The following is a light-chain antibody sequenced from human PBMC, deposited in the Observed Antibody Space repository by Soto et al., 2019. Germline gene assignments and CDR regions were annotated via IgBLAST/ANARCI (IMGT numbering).Light chain of an antibody. V-gene: IGKV1-39*01. Sequence: DIQMTQFPSSLSASVGYRVTITCRASQSISSYLNWYQQKPGKAPKLLIYAASSLQSGVPSRFSGSGSGTEFTLTISSLQPDDFATYYCQQYNYYPITFGQGTRLEIK. CDR2: AAS. CDR1: QSISSY. J-gene: IGKJ5*01. CDR3: QQYNYYPIT.